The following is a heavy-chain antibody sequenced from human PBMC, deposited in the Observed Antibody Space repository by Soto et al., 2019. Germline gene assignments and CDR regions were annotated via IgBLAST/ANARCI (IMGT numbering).Heavy chain of an antibody. D-gene: IGHD2-2*02. CDR3: ARDLGYCSSTSCYTVPSWRVFDL. CDR1: GYTFTSYG. Sequence: ASVNVSCKASGYTFTSYGISWVRQAPGQGLEWMGWISAYNGNTNYAQKLQGRVTMTTDTSTSTAYMELRSLRSDDTAVYYCARDLGYCSSTSCYTVPSWRVFDLWGRGTLVTVSS. V-gene: IGHV1-18*04. J-gene: IGHJ2*01. CDR2: ISAYNGNT.